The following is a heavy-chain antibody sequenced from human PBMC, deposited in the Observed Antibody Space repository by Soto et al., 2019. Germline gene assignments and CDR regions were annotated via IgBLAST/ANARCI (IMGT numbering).Heavy chain of an antibody. J-gene: IGHJ4*02. CDR2: ISAYNGNT. CDR3: ARRSSTMGRGVSPNDY. CDR1: GYIFTSYG. V-gene: IGHV1-18*01. D-gene: IGHD3-10*01. Sequence: QVQLVQSGAEVKKPGASVKVSCKASGYIFTSYGISWVRQAPGQGLEWMGWISAYNGNTNYAQKFQCRVTMTTDTSTSTAYMELRSLRSDDTAMYYCARRSSTMGRGVSPNDYWGQGTLVTVSS.